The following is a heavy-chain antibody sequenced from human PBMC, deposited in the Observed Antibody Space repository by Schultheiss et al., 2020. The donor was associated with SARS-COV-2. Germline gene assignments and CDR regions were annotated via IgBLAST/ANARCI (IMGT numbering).Heavy chain of an antibody. Sequence: GGSLRLSCAASGFTFSSYEMNWVRQAPGKGLEWVSYISSSGSTIYYADSVKGRFTISRDNAKNTLYLQMNSLRAEDTAVYYCARVPVGARDFDYWGQGTLVTVSS. J-gene: IGHJ4*02. CDR3: ARVPVGARDFDY. V-gene: IGHV3-48*03. CDR2: ISSSGSTI. CDR1: GFTFSSYE. D-gene: IGHD1-26*01.